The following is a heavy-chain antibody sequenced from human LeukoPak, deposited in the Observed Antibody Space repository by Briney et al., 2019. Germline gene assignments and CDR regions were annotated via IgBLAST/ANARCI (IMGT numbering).Heavy chain of an antibody. CDR3: ATYTKDFGDRPRWFDP. CDR1: GGTLSTYA. V-gene: IGHV1-69*11. CDR2: IIPILGTA. J-gene: IGHJ5*02. D-gene: IGHD4/OR15-4a*01. Sequence: ASVKVSCKASGGTLSTYAINWLRQAPGQGLEWMGRIIPILGTATHAQNFQGRVTITTDESTSTAYMELSSLRSEDSAVYYCATYTKDFGDRPRWFDPWGQGTLVTVSS.